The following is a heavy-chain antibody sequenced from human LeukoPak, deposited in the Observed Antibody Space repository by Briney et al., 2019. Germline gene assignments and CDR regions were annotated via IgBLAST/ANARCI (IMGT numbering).Heavy chain of an antibody. CDR1: GGSFSGYY. CDR2: INHSGST. Sequence: SETLSLTCAVSGGSFSGYYWSWIRQPPGKGLEWIGEINHSGSTNYNPSLKSRVTISVDTSKNQFSLKLSSVTAADTAVYYCARLAARRLRFLEWFTYPVDYYMDVWGKGTTVTVSS. D-gene: IGHD3-3*01. V-gene: IGHV4-34*01. J-gene: IGHJ6*03. CDR3: ARLAARRLRFLEWFTYPVDYYMDV.